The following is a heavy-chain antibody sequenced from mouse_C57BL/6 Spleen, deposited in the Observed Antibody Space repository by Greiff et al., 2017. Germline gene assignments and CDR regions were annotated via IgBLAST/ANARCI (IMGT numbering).Heavy chain of an antibody. CDR2: INPSNGGT. V-gene: IGHV1-53*01. D-gene: IGHD1-1*01. CDR3: ARSYYGSSYFYAMDY. J-gene: IGHJ4*01. CDR1: GYTFTSYW. Sequence: QVQLQQSGTELVKPGASVKLSCKASGYTFTSYWMPWVKQRPGQGLEWIGNINPSNGGTNYNEKFKSKATLTVDKSSSTTYMQLSSLTSEDSAVYYCARSYYGSSYFYAMDYWGQGTSVTVSS.